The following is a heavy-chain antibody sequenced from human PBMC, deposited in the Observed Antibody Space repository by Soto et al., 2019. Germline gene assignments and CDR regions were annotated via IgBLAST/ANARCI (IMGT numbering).Heavy chain of an antibody. J-gene: IGHJ6*03. V-gene: IGHV4-4*02. D-gene: IGHD6-13*01. CDR3: ARDSIAAAGTYYYYMDV. CDR1: SGSISSSNW. Sequence: SETLSLTCAVSSGSISSSNWWSWVRQPPGKGLEWIGEIYHSGSTNYNPSLKSRVTISVDKSKNQFSLKLSSVTAADTAVYYCARDSIAAAGTYYYYMDVWGKGTTVTVSS. CDR2: IYHSGST.